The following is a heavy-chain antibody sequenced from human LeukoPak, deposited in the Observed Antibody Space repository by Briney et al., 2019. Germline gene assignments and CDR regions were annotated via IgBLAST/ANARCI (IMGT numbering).Heavy chain of an antibody. CDR2: VYYIGST. Sequence: SETLSLTCTVSGGSIGSYSWNWIRQSPGKGLEWIGYVYYIGSTNYNPSLKSRVTISVDTSKNQFSLRLSSVTAADTAVYCCARDSRYDHGDYVFDYWGQGTLVTVSS. J-gene: IGHJ4*02. D-gene: IGHD4-17*01. CDR1: GGSIGSYS. V-gene: IGHV4-59*01. CDR3: ARDSRYDHGDYVFDY.